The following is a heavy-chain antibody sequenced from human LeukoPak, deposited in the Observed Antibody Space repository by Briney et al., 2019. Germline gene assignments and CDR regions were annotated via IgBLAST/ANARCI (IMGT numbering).Heavy chain of an antibody. CDR3: ASSLIVVVPAAIHPIDY. Sequence: SETLSLTCTVSGGSISSGDYYWSWIRQPPGKGREWIGYIYYSGSTYYNPSLKSRVTISVDTSKNQFSLKLSSVTAADTAVYYCASSLIVVVPAAIHPIDYWGQGTLVTVSS. J-gene: IGHJ4*02. CDR1: GGSISSGDYY. D-gene: IGHD2-2*02. CDR2: IYYSGST. V-gene: IGHV4-30-4*08.